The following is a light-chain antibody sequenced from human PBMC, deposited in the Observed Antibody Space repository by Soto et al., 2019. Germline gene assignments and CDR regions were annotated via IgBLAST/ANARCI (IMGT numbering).Light chain of an antibody. CDR3: QSYDSSLSGWV. CDR1: SSNIGAGYD. Sequence: QSVLTQPPSVSGAPGQRVTISCTGSSSNIGAGYDVHWYRQLPGTAPKLLIYGNNNRPSGVPDRFSGSKSATSDSLAITGLQAEDEADYYCQSYDSSLSGWVFGGGTKLTVL. CDR2: GNN. J-gene: IGLJ3*02. V-gene: IGLV1-40*01.